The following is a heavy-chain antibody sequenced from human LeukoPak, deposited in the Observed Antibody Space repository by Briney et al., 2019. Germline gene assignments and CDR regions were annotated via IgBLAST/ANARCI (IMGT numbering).Heavy chain of an antibody. Sequence: AGGSLRLSCVASGFTFSSYPMCWVRQAPGKGLEWVSGITPRGGSTYYADSVKGRFTFSRDNSKNTLNLKMNRLRAEDTAVYYCAKVGSSGWYFDYWGQGALVTVSS. CDR3: AKVGSSGWYFDY. CDR2: ITPRGGST. J-gene: IGHJ4*02. V-gene: IGHV3-23*01. CDR1: GFTFSSYP. D-gene: IGHD6-19*01.